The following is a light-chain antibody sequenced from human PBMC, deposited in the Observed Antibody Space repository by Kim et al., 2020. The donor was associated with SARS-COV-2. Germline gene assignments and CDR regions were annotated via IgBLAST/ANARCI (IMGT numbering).Light chain of an antibody. J-gene: IGLJ2*01. CDR3: SSYTSSSTYVV. CDR1: SSDVGGYNY. Sequence: QSALTQPASVSGSPGQSITISCTGTSSDVGGYNYVSWYQQHPGKAPKLMIYDVSKRPSGVSNRFSGSKYGNTASLTISGLQAEDEADYYCSSYTSSSTYVVFGGGTQLTVL. CDR2: DVS. V-gene: IGLV2-14*01.